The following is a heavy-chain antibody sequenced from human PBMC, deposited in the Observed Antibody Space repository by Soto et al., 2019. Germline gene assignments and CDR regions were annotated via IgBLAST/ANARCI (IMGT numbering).Heavy chain of an antibody. CDR3: AKDPDSSSWRGWFDP. D-gene: IGHD6-13*01. CDR1: GFTFSSYA. J-gene: IGHJ5*02. CDR2: ISGSGGST. V-gene: IGHV3-23*01. Sequence: EVQLLESGGGLVQPGGSLRLSCAASGFTFSSYAMSWVRQAPGKGLEWVSAISGSGGSTYCADSVKGRFTISRDNSKNTLYLQMNSLRAEDTAVYYCAKDPDSSSWRGWFDPWGQGTLVTVSS.